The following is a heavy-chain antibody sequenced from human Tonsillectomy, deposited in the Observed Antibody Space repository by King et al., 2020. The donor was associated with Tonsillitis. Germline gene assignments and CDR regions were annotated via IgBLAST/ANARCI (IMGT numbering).Heavy chain of an antibody. J-gene: IGHJ4*02. CDR1: GYSFTGYY. D-gene: IGHD1-1*01. V-gene: IGHV1-2*02. CDR2: INPNSGDT. CDR3: AGIGANWSETKHALDF. Sequence: VQLVQSGAEVKKPGASVKVSCKASGYSFTGYYIHWVRQAPGQGLEWMGWINPNSGDTNSAQKFQGRVTMTRDTSITTAYMELSSLRSDDTAVYYCAGIGANWSETKHALDFWGQGTLVTVSS.